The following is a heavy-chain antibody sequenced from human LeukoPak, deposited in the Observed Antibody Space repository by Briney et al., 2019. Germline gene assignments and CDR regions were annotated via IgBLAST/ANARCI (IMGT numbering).Heavy chain of an antibody. D-gene: IGHD2-21*01. CDR2: INSDGSST. Sequence: GGSLRLSCAASGFTLSSYWMHWVRQAPGKGLVWVSRINSDGSSTSYADSVKGRFTISRDNAKNTLYLQVNSLRAEDTAVYYCARDCGGDCYPGSRSGFDYWGQGTLVTVSS. J-gene: IGHJ4*02. CDR1: GFTLSSYW. V-gene: IGHV3-74*01. CDR3: ARDCGGDCYPGSRSGFDY.